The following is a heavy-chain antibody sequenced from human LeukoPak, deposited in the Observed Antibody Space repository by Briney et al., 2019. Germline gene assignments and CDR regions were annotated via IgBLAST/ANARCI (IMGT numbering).Heavy chain of an antibody. D-gene: IGHD1-1*01. CDR1: GYTFTGYY. Sequence: ASVKVSCKASGYTFTGYYMHWVRQAPGQGLEWMGWMNPNSGNTGYAQKFQGRVTITRNTSISTAYMELSSLRSEDTAVYYCARGPSPGGYWGQGTLVTVSS. CDR3: ARGPSPGGY. V-gene: IGHV1-8*03. J-gene: IGHJ4*02. CDR2: MNPNSGNT.